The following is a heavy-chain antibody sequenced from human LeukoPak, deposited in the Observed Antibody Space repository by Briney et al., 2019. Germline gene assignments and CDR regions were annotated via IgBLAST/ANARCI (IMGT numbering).Heavy chain of an antibody. J-gene: IGHJ4*02. V-gene: IGHV3-23*01. Sequence: PGGSLRLSCAASGFTFSSYAMSWVRQAPGKGLEWCSAISGSGGSTYYADSVKGRFTISRDNSKNTLYLQMNSLRAEDTAVYYCAKDQNYYDSSGYYEKAGYWGQGTLVTVSS. CDR1: GFTFSSYA. CDR3: AKDQNYYDSSGYYEKAGY. CDR2: ISGSGGST. D-gene: IGHD3-22*01.